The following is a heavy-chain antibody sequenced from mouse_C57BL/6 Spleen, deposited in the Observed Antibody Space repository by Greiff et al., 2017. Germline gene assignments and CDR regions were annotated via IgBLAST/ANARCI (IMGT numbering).Heavy chain of an antibody. J-gene: IGHJ1*03. Sequence: EVKLMESGGGLVQPGGSLSLSCAASGFTFTDYYMSWVRQPPGKALEWLGFIRNKANGYTTEYSVSVKGRFTISRDNSQSILYLQMNALIAEDSATYYCASRLRYWYFDVWGTGTTVTVSS. D-gene: IGHD3-2*02. V-gene: IGHV7-3*01. CDR2: IRNKANGYTT. CDR1: GFTFTDYY. CDR3: ASRLRYWYFDV.